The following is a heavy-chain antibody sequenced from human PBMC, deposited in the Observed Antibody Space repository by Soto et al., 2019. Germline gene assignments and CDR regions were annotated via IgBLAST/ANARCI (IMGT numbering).Heavy chain of an antibody. CDR1: GYTFTSYA. J-gene: IGHJ4*02. V-gene: IGHV1-3*01. D-gene: IGHD2-21*02. CDR3: ASSIVVETALDY. CDR2: INAGNGNT. Sequence: ASVKVSCKASGYTFTSYAMHWVRQAPGQRLEWMGWINAGNGNTKYSQKFQGRVTITRDTSASTAYMELSSLRSEDTAVYYCASSIVVETALDYWGQGTLVTVSS.